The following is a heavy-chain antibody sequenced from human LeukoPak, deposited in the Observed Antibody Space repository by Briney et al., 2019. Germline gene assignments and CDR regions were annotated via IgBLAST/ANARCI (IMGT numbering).Heavy chain of an antibody. CDR2: INPNSGGT. J-gene: IGHJ5*02. V-gene: IGHV1-2*02. Sequence: ASVKVSCKTSGYTFTDYYIHWVRQAPGQGPEWMGWINPNSGGTNYAQNLQGRVTMTRDTSISTAYMELSRLRSDDMAVYYCARDYERIIMVQGVPLSPQTVFDPWGQGTLVTVSS. D-gene: IGHD3-10*01. CDR3: ARDYERIIMVQGVPLSPQTVFDP. CDR1: GYTFTDYY.